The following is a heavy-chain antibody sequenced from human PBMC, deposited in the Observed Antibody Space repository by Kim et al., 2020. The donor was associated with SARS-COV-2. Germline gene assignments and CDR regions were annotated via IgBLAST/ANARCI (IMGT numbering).Heavy chain of an antibody. J-gene: IGHJ6*02. D-gene: IGHD3-3*01. V-gene: IGHV4-4*07. Sequence: SETLSLTCTVSGGSISSYYWSWIRQPAGKGLEWIGRIYTSGSTNYNPSLKSRVTMSVDTSKNQFSLKLSSVTAADTAVYYCARDETYDFWSGSSYYYYYGMDVWGQGTTVTVSS. CDR3: ARDETYDFWSGSSYYYYYGMDV. CDR1: GGSISSYY. CDR2: IYTSGST.